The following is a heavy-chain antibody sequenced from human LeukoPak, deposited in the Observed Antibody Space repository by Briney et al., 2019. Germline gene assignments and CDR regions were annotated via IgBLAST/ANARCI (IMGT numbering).Heavy chain of an antibody. CDR1: GYTFTGYY. Sequence: SVKVSCKASGYTFTGYYMHWVRQAPGQGLEWMGWINPNSGGTNYTQKFQGRVTITRDTSASTAYMELSSLRSEDTAVYYCARKLSSGWAPIDYWGQGTLVTVSS. CDR3: ARKLSSGWAPIDY. V-gene: IGHV1-2*02. D-gene: IGHD6-19*01. CDR2: INPNSGGT. J-gene: IGHJ4*02.